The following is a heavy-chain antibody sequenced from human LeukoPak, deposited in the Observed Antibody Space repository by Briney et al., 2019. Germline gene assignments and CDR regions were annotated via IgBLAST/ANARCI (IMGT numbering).Heavy chain of an antibody. V-gene: IGHV1-69*13. D-gene: IGHD6-13*01. CDR2: IIPIFGTA. J-gene: IGHJ6*03. CDR1: GGTFSSYA. CDR3: AREYSSSWYSISHYYYYYMDV. Sequence: SVKVSCKASGGTFSSYAISWVRQAPGQGLEWMGGIIPIFGTANYAQKFQGRVTITADESTSTAYMELSSLRSEDTAVYYCAREYSSSWYSISHYYYYYMDVWGKGTTVTVSS.